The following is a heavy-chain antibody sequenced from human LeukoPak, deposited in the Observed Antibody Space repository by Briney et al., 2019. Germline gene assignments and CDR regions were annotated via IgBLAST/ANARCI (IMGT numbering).Heavy chain of an antibody. Sequence: GSLRLSCSVSGLTFSTYVMHWVRQAPGKGLEYVSAISSNGNNTYYADSVKGRFTISRDNSKNTLYLQMSSLRADDTAVYYCVRGTGYWGQGTLVTVSS. CDR1: GLTFSTYV. J-gene: IGHJ4*02. V-gene: IGHV3-64D*06. CDR2: ISSNGNNT. CDR3: VRGTGY.